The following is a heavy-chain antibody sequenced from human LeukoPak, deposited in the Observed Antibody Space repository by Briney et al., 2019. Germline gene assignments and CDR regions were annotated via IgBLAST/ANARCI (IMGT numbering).Heavy chain of an antibody. V-gene: IGHV4-39*01. J-gene: IGHJ4*02. D-gene: IGHD3-22*01. Sequence: SETLSLTCTVSGGSISSSSYYWGWIRQPPVKGLEWIGSIYYSGSTYYNPSLKSRVTISVDTSKNQFPLKLSSVTAADTAVYYCARHRNYYDSSGPSDYWGQGTLVTVSS. CDR3: ARHRNYYDSSGPSDY. CDR2: IYYSGST. CDR1: GGSISSSSYY.